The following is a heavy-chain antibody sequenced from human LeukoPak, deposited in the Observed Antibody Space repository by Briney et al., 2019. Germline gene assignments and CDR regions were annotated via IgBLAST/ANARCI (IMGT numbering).Heavy chain of an antibody. CDR3: AADRYGDAFDI. D-gene: IGHD3-16*02. J-gene: IGHJ3*02. Sequence: SVKVSCKASGGSFSNFGISWVRQAPGQGLEWMGGILPVSNTANNAQNFQGRVTFTADTSTGTAYMELSSLRSEDTAVYYCAADRYGDAFDIWGQGTMVTVSS. CDR1: GGSFSNFG. V-gene: IGHV1-69*06. CDR2: ILPVSNTA.